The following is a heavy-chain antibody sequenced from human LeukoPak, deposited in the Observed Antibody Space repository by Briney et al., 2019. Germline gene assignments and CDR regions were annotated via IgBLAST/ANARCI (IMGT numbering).Heavy chain of an antibody. V-gene: IGHV1-69*04. CDR2: IIPILGIA. J-gene: IGHJ4*02. Sequence: SVKVSCKASGGTFSSYAISWVRQAPGQGLEWMGRIIPILGIANYAQKFQGRVTITADKSTSTAYMELSSLRSEDTAVYYCARDRIAVAGTTFDYWGQGTLVTVSS. D-gene: IGHD6-19*01. CDR1: GGTFSSYA. CDR3: ARDRIAVAGTTFDY.